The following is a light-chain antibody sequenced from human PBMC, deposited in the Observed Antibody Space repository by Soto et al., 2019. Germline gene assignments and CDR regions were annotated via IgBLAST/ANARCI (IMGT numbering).Light chain of an antibody. V-gene: IGLV2-11*01. CDR1: SSDVGGYKY. Sequence: SALTQPRSVSGSPGQPVTISCSGTSSDVGGYKYVSWYQRHPGEAPKLMIYDVSERPSGVPDRFSGSKSGNTASLTISGLQAEDEADYFCCSFAGSHSVVFGGGTKVTVL. CDR2: DVS. J-gene: IGLJ3*02. CDR3: CSFAGSHSVV.